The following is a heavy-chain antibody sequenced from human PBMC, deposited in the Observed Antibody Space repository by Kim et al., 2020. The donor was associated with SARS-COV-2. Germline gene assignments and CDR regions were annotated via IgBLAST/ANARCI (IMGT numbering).Heavy chain of an antibody. CDR3: ARGRYSYGYNPYGMDV. D-gene: IGHD5-18*01. V-gene: IGHV1-69*13. Sequence: SVKVSCKASGGTFSSYAISWVRQAPGQGLEWMGGIIPIFGTANYAQKFQGRVTITADESTSTAYMELSSLRSEDTAVYYCARGRYSYGYNPYGMDVWGQGTTVTVSS. J-gene: IGHJ6*02. CDR1: GGTFSSYA. CDR2: IIPIFGTA.